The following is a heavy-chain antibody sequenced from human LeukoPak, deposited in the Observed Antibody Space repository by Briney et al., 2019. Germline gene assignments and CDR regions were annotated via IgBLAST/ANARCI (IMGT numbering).Heavy chain of an antibody. J-gene: IGHJ3*02. Sequence: GASVKVSCKASGYTFTGYYMHWVQQAPGQGLEWMGWINPNSGGTNYAQKFQGRVTMTRDTSIGTAYMELSRLRSDDTAVYYCATAGYGADDAFDIWGQGTMVTVSS. CDR2: INPNSGGT. V-gene: IGHV1-2*02. D-gene: IGHD4-17*01. CDR1: GYTFTGYY. CDR3: ATAGYGADDAFDI.